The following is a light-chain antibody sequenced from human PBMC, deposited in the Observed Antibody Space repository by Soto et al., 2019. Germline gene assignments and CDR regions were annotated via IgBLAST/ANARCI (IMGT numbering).Light chain of an antibody. V-gene: IGKV3-11*01. J-gene: IGKJ4*01. CDR3: QQRSNWPSLT. CDR1: QSVSSY. CDR2: DAS. Sequence: EIVLTQSPATLSLSPGERATLSCWASQSVSSYFAWYQQKPGQAPRLLIYDASKRAPDIPARFSGSGSGTDFTLTISSLEPEDFAVYYCQQRSNWPSLTFGGGTKVEIK.